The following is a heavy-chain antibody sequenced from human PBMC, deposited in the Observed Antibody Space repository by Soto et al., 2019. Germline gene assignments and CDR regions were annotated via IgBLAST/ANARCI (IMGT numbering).Heavy chain of an antibody. CDR2: IKPDGGET. Sequence: EVQLVESGGDLVQPGGSLRLSCAASGVTFSRYWMSWVRQAPGKGLEWVAAIKPDGGETDYVDSVKGRFVISRDNAKNSLYLQMRSLRAEDTAVYYCAREYYWGQGALVTVSS. CDR1: GVTFSRYW. V-gene: IGHV3-7*01. CDR3: AREYY. J-gene: IGHJ4*02.